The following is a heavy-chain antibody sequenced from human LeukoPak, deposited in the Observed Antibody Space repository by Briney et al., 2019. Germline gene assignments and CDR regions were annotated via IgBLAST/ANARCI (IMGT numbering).Heavy chain of an antibody. CDR3: ARGLPTQWLSRGYYYMDV. CDR2: MDPNSGNT. V-gene: IGHV1-8*01. Sequence: ASVKVSCKASGYTFTSYDINWVRQATGQGLEWMGWMDPNSGNTGYAQKFQGRVTMTRNTSISTAYMELSSLRSEDTAVYYCARGLPTQWLSRGYYYMDVWGKGTTVTISS. CDR1: GYTFTSYD. D-gene: IGHD3-22*01. J-gene: IGHJ6*03.